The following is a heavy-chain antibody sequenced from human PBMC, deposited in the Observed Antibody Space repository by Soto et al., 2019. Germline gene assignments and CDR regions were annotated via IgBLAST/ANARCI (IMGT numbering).Heavy chain of an antibody. CDR2: ISYDGTKT. CDR1: GFTFSIYA. Sequence: QVQLVESGGGVVQPGRSLRVSCAASGFTFSIYAMHWVRQAPGTGLEWVAVISYDGTKTYYADSVKGRFTISRDNSKNSVYLQMNSLRDEDTAVYYCAKGRGPRRPLLIDPFGYWRQGTLVTVTP. J-gene: IGHJ4*02. V-gene: IGHV3-30*18. D-gene: IGHD2-21*01. CDR3: AKGRGPRRPLLIDPFGY.